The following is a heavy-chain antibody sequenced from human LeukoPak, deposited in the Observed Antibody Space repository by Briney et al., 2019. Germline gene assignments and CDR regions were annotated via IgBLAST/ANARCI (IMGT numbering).Heavy chain of an antibody. J-gene: IGHJ4*02. D-gene: IGHD2-2*01. CDR2: ISGSGGST. V-gene: IGHV3-23*01. Sequence: PGGSLRLSCSASGFTFSSYAMSWVRQAPGKGLEWVSAISGSGGSTYYADSVKGRFTISRDNSKNTLYLQMNSLRAEDTAVYYCAKVYSTSCYHWIDYWGQGTLVTVSS. CDR3: AKVYSTSCYHWIDY. CDR1: GFTFSSYA.